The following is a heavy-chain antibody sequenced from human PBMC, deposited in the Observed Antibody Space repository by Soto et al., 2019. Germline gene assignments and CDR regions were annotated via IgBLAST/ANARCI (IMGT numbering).Heavy chain of an antibody. J-gene: IGHJ4*02. CDR3: ARSEATVLDY. Sequence: QVQLQESGPGLVKPSGTLSLTCTVSGGSMSSSNWWNWVRQPPGKGLEWIGEAHHSGRTNYNPSLMGRVTISVAKSKNHFSLKLSSVTAADTAVYYCARSEATVLDYWGQGTLVTVSS. CDR2: AHHSGRT. D-gene: IGHD4-17*01. CDR1: GGSMSSSNW. V-gene: IGHV4-4*02.